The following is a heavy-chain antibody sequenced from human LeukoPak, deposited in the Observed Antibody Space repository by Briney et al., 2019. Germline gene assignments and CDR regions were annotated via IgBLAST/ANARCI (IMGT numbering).Heavy chain of an antibody. J-gene: IGHJ5*02. CDR2: IIPILGIA. CDR1: GGTFSSYA. CDR3: ARDMIYYSWFDP. V-gene: IGHV1-69*04. Sequence: ASVKVSCKASGGTFSSYAISWVRQAPGQGLEWMGSIIPILGIANYAQKFQGRVTITADKSTSTAYMELSSLRSEDTAVYYCARDMIYYSWFDPWGQGTLVTVSS. D-gene: IGHD3-22*01.